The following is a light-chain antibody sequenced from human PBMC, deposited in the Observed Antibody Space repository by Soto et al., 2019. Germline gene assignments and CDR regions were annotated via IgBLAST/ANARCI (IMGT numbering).Light chain of an antibody. CDR3: TSPAPGSLYV. V-gene: IGLV2-14*01. CDR2: KVS. CDR1: SSEVGGYNY. Sequence: QSALTQPASVSGSPGPSITISCTGTSSEVGGYNYVSWYQQYPGRVPKLLIYKVSNRPSGISNRFSGSKSGNTAALTISGLRAEDEAEYFCTSPAPGSLYVFGSGTKVTVL. J-gene: IGLJ1*01.